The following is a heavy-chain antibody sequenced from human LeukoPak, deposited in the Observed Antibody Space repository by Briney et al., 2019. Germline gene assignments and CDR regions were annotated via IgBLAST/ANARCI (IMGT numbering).Heavy chain of an antibody. CDR2: IYYSGST. CDR3: ATDVIRSGSYYDY. CDR1: GGSISSYY. D-gene: IGHD1-26*01. J-gene: IGHJ4*02. Sequence: SETLSLTXTVSGGSISSYYWSWIRQPPGKGLEWIGYIYYSGSTNYNPSLKSRVTISVDTSKNQFSLKLSSVTAADTAVYYCATDVIRSGSYYDYWGQGTLVTVSS. V-gene: IGHV4-59*01.